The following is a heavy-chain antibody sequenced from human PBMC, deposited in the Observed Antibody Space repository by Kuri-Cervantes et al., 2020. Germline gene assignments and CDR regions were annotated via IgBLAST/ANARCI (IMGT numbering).Heavy chain of an antibody. CDR2: INPNSGGT. V-gene: IGHV1-2*02. CDR3: ARDVPYYDFWSGWEPSYYYCGMGV. Sequence: ASVQVSCKASGYTFTGYYMHWARQAPGQGLEWMGWINPNSGGTNYEQKFQGRVTMTRYTCISTAYKELSRLRSDDTVVYYCARDVPYYDFWSGWEPSYYYCGMGVWGQGTTVTVSS. J-gene: IGHJ6*02. D-gene: IGHD3-3*01. CDR1: GYTFTGYY.